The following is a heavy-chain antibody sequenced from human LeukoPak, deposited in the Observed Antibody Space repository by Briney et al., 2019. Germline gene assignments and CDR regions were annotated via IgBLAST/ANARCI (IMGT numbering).Heavy chain of an antibody. CDR1: GYTFTSYG. CDR2: ISAYNGNT. CDR3: ASKDGLDFDY. V-gene: IGHV1-18*01. D-gene: IGHD2-15*01. Sequence: ASVKVSCKASGYTFTSYGISWVRQAPGQGLEWMGWISAYNGNTNYALKFQGRVTMTRDTSISTAYMELSRLRSDDTAVYYCASKDGLDFDYWGQGTLVTVSS. J-gene: IGHJ4*02.